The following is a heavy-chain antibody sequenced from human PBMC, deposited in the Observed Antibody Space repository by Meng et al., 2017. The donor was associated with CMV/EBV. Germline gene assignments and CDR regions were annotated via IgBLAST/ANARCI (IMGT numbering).Heavy chain of an antibody. J-gene: IGHJ6*02. CDR2: INHSGST. D-gene: IGHD2-2*01. CDR3: AREGVGCSSTSCFPSSGMDV. CDR1: GGSFSGYY. V-gene: IGHV4-34*01. Sequence: SETLSLTCAVYGGSFSGYYWSWIRQPPGKGLESIGEINHSGSTNYNPSLKSRVTISVDTSKNQFFLKPSSVTAADTAVYYGAREGVGCSSTSCFPSSGMDVWGQGTTVTVSS.